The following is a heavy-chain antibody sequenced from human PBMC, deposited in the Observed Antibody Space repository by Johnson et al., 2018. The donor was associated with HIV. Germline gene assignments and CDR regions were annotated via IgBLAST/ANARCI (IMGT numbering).Heavy chain of an antibody. CDR1: GFTLNSHG. V-gene: IGHV3-30*02. Sequence: VQLVESGGGVVQPGGSLRLSCAASGFTLNSHGMHWVRQAPGKGLEWVAFIRYDGSNKYYADSVKGRFTISRDNSKNTLDLQMNSLRPEDTAVYYCAKLHCAGGVCDYDILYDAFDIWGQGTMVTVSS. J-gene: IGHJ3*02. CDR3: AKLHCAGGVCDYDILYDAFDI. CDR2: IRYDGSNK. D-gene: IGHD2-8*02.